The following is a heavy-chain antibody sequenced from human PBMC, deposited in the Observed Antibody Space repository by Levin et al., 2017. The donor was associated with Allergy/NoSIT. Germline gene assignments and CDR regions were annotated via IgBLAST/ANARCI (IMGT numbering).Heavy chain of an antibody. J-gene: IGHJ4*02. CDR1: GFTFGDYV. D-gene: IGHD3-10*01. CDR2: IRSKAYGGTA. Sequence: GGSLRLSCTASGFTFGDYVMSWVRQAPGKGLEWVGFIRSKAYGGTAEYAASVKGRFTISRDDSKSIAYLQMNSLKTEDTAVYYCTRFLWFGDPPVHFDYWGQGTLVTVSS. V-gene: IGHV3-49*04. CDR3: TRFLWFGDPPVHFDY.